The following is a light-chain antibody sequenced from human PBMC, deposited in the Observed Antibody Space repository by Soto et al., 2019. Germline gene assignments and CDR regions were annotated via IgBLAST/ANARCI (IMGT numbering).Light chain of an antibody. CDR3: QQYNNWPPGRT. J-gene: IGKJ1*01. CDR1: QSVRSN. CDR2: DAS. V-gene: IGKV3-11*01. Sequence: EIVLTQSPATLSASPGERATLSCRASQSVRSNLAWYQQKPGQAPRLLIYDASNRATGIPARFSGSGSGTDFTLTISSLEPEDFAVYYCQQYNNWPPGRTFGQGTKVDIK.